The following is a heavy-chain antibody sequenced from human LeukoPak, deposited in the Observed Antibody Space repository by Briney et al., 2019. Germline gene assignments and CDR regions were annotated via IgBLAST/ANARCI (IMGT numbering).Heavy chain of an antibody. CDR3: ARVWGSGWPLYYYYYGMDV. D-gene: IGHD6-19*01. Sequence: ASVKVSCKASGYTFTSYGISWVRQAPGQGLEWMGWISAYNGNTNYAQKLQGRVTMTTDTSTSTAYMELRSLRSDDTAVYYCARVWGSGWPLYYYYYGMDVWGQGTTVTASS. J-gene: IGHJ6*02. V-gene: IGHV1-18*01. CDR1: GYTFTSYG. CDR2: ISAYNGNT.